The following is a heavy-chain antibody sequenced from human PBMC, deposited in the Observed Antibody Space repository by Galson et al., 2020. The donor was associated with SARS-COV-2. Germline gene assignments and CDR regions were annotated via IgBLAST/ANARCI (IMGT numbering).Heavy chain of an antibody. CDR2: TYPGASDT. V-gene: IGHV5-51*01. J-gene: IGHJ4*02. D-gene: IGHD2-2*01. CDR1: GYAFTNYW. CDR3: ARRIPGTAAADY. Sequence: HGESLKISCKGSGYAFTNYWIGWVRQMPGKGLEWVGITYPGASDTSYSPSFQGQVTISIDKSISTMYLQWSSLKASDATIYYCARRIPGTAAADYWGQGTLVTVSS.